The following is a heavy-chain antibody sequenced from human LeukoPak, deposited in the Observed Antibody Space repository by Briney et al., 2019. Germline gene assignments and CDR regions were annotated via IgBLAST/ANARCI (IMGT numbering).Heavy chain of an antibody. CDR1: GYTFTSYD. CDR2: MNPNSGNT. CDR3: ARGQGRREPGFDY. Sequence: ASVKVSCKASGYTFTSYDINWVRQAPGQGLEWMGWMNPNSGNTGYAQKIQGRVTITRNTSISTAYMELSSLRSEDTAVYYCARGQGRREPGFDYWGQGTLVTVSS. J-gene: IGHJ4*02. V-gene: IGHV1-8*03. D-gene: IGHD1-1*01.